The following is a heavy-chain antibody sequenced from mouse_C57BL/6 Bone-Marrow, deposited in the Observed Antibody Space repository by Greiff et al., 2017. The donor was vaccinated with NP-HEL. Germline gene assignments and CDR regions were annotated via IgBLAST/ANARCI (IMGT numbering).Heavy chain of an antibody. J-gene: IGHJ2*01. D-gene: IGHD2-2*01. Sequence: EVKLQQSGPELVKPGASVKISCKASGYTFTDYYMNWVKQSHGKSLEWIGDINPNNGGTSYNQKFKGKATLTVDKSSSTAYMELRSLTSEDSAVYYCASMRLRRGYYFDYWGQGTTLTVSS. CDR1: GYTFTDYY. CDR3: ASMRLRRGYYFDY. CDR2: INPNNGGT. V-gene: IGHV1-26*01.